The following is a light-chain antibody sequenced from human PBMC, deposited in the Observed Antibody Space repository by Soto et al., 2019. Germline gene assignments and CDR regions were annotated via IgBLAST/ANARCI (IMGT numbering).Light chain of an antibody. J-gene: IGKJ1*01. Sequence: ETVMTQSPATLSVSPGEGATFSCRASQTVSSNLAWYQQKPGQAVRLLIFRSSTRATGIPARFSGSGSGTEFTLTISSLQSEDSAIYYCQQYNNWPWTFGQGTKVEIK. CDR1: QTVSSN. CDR2: RSS. CDR3: QQYNNWPWT. V-gene: IGKV3D-15*01.